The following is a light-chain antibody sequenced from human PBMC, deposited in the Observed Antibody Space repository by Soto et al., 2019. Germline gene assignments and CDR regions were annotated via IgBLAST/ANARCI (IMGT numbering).Light chain of an antibody. Sequence: QSALTQPAAVSGSPGQSITISCTGTSSDVGSYNLVSWYQQHPGKAPKLMIYEGSKRPSGVSNRLSGSKSGNTASLTISGLQAEDEADYYCLSYAGSSTVVFGGGTKLTVL. CDR2: EGS. CDR1: SSDVGSYNL. J-gene: IGLJ2*01. CDR3: LSYAGSSTVV. V-gene: IGLV2-23*01.